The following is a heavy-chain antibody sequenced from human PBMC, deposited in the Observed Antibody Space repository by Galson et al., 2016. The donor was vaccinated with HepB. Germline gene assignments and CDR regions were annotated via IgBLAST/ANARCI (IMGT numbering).Heavy chain of an antibody. CDR2: ISSNGGST. D-gene: IGHD1-26*01. V-gene: IGHV3-64D*06. Sequence: SLRLSCAASGFTFSSYAMHWVRQAPGKGLEYVSAISSNGGSTYYADSVKGRFTISRDNSKNTVYFQMSSRRAEDTAVYYCVKGPVGYYYCGMDVWGQGTTVTVSS. J-gene: IGHJ6*02. CDR3: VKGPVGYYYCGMDV. CDR1: GFTFSSYA.